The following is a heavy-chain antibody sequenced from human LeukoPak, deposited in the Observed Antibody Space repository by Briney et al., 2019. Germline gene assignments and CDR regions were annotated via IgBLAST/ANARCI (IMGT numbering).Heavy chain of an antibody. CDR1: GFTFSIYY. V-gene: IGHV3-7*01. CDR2: IKQDGSEK. Sequence: PGGSLRLSCAASGFTFSIYYMSWVRQAPGKGLGWVANIKQDGSEKYNVDSVRGRFTISRDNAKNSLYPQMNRLRAEDTALYYCARVYGDYVGYWGQGTLVTVSS. D-gene: IGHD4-17*01. CDR3: ARVYGDYVGY. J-gene: IGHJ4*02.